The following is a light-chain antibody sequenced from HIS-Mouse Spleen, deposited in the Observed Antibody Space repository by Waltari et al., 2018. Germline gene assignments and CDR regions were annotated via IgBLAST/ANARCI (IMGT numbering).Light chain of an antibody. V-gene: IGKV1-39*01. CDR3: QQSYSTPRT. CDR2: AAS. J-gene: IGKJ1*01. Sequence: DIQMTQSPSSLSASVGDRVTITCRASQSISSYLNWYQQKPRKAPKLLYYAASSLQSGVPSRFSGSGSATDFTLTISSLQHEDFATYYCQQSYSTPRTFGQGTKVEIK. CDR1: QSISSY.